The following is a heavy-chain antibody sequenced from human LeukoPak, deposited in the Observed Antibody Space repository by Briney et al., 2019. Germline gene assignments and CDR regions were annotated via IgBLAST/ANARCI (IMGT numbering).Heavy chain of an antibody. Sequence: GGSLRLSCAASGFAFSSYAMSWVLQAPGKGLEWVSAISGSGGSTYYADSVKGRFTISRDNSKNTLYLQMNSLRAEDTAVYYCAKTYYYDSSGYRFYYFDYWGQGTLVTVSS. J-gene: IGHJ4*02. V-gene: IGHV3-23*01. CDR3: AKTYYYDSSGYRFYYFDY. CDR2: ISGSGGST. CDR1: GFAFSSYA. D-gene: IGHD3-22*01.